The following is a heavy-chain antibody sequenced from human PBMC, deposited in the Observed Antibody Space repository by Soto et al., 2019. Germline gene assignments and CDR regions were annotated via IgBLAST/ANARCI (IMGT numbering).Heavy chain of an antibody. CDR3: ARLPNKSPQN. Sequence: VQLVESGGGLVQPGGSLRLSCVASGFTFSSYWMHWVRQAPGKGLVWVSSISNDGSSTSYADPVKGRFTISRDNAKITLYLQMNSLRAEDTAVYYCARLPNKSPQNWGQGTLVIVSP. CDR1: GFTFSSYW. CDR2: ISNDGSST. V-gene: IGHV3-74*01. J-gene: IGHJ1*01.